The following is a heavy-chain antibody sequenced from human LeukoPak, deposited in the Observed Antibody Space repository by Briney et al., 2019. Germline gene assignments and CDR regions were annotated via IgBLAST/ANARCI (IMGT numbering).Heavy chain of an antibody. J-gene: IGHJ6*02. D-gene: IGHD2-8*01. CDR1: GYIFTGYY. CDR2: INPNSGGT. Sequence: GASVKVSCKASGYIFTGYYMHWVRQAPGQGLEWMGWINPNSGGTNYAQKFQGRVTMTRDTSISTAYMELSRLRSDDTAVYYCARSRWSGVKGYYYGMDVWGQGTTVTVSS. V-gene: IGHV1-2*02. CDR3: ARSRWSGVKGYYYGMDV.